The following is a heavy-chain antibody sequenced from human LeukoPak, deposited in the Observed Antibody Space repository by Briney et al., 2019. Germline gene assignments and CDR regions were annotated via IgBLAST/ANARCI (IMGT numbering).Heavy chain of an antibody. Sequence: PGGSLRLSCAASGFTVSSNYMSWVRQAPGKGLEWVSVVYSGGSTHYADSVKGRFTISRDNSKNTLYHHMNSLRAEDTAVYYCATADSGSYYSGFDYWGQGTLVTVSS. CDR1: GFTVSSNY. CDR2: VYSGGST. V-gene: IGHV3-66*01. D-gene: IGHD1-26*01. CDR3: ATADSGSYYSGFDY. J-gene: IGHJ4*02.